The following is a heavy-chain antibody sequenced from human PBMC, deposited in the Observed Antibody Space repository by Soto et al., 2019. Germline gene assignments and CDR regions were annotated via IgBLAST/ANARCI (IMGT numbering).Heavy chain of an antibody. J-gene: IGHJ4*02. CDR3: AREHMPYSGYDL. CDR1: GFSFSNYT. CDR2: ISTRSSTI. D-gene: IGHD5-12*01. V-gene: IGHV3-48*01. Sequence: GGSLRLSCAASGFSFSNYTMNWVRQAPGKGLEWVSFISTRSSTIYYADSVMGRFTISRDNAKNSLFLQMNSLRAEDTAVYYCAREHMPYSGYDLWGQGTLVTVSS.